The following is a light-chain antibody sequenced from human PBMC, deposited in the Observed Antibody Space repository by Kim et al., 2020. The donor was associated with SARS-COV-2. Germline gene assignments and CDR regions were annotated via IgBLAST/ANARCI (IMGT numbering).Light chain of an antibody. Sequence: SVSPGERATLSCRASQSVTSNLAWYQQRPGQAPRLLIYGASIRATGIPDRFSVSGSGTEFTLTISSLQPEDFALYYCQQYNRWPPYIFGQGTKLEI. J-gene: IGKJ2*01. CDR3: QQYNRWPPYI. CDR2: GAS. V-gene: IGKV3-15*01. CDR1: QSVTSN.